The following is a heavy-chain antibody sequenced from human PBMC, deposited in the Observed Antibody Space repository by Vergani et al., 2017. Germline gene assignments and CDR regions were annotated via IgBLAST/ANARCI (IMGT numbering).Heavy chain of an antibody. D-gene: IGHD3-22*01. J-gene: IGHJ3*02. CDR1: GGSISSSSYY. CDR3: ARHLAYYYDSSGYYFGAFDI. CDR2: IYYSGST. Sequence: QLQLQESGPGLVKPSETLSLTCTVSGGSISSSSYYWGWIRQPPGKGLEWIGRIYYSGSTYYNPSLKSRVTISVDTSKNQFSLKLSSVTAADTAVYYCARHLAYYYDSSGYYFGAFDIWGQGTMVTVSS. V-gene: IGHV4-39*01.